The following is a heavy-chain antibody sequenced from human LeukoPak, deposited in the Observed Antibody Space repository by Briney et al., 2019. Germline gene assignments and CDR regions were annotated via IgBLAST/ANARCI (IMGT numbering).Heavy chain of an antibody. CDR1: GFTFSNAW. D-gene: IGHD1-26*01. CDR3: AKDSRYSGSYRTSDY. V-gene: IGHV3-15*01. J-gene: IGHJ4*02. CDR2: IKSKTDGGTT. Sequence: GGSLRLSCAASGFTFSNAWMSWVRQAPGKGLEWVGRIKSKTDGGTTDYAAPVKGRFTISRDDSKNTLYLQMNSLRAEDTAVYYCAKDSRYSGSYRTSDYWGQGTLVTVSS.